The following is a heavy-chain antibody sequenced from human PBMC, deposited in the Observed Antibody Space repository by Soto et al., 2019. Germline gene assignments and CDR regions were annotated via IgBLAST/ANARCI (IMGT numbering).Heavy chain of an antibody. CDR1: GYTFTSYG. V-gene: IGHV1-18*01. CDR2: ISAYNGNT. Sequence: QVQLVQSGAEVKKPGASVKVSCKASGYTFTSYGISWVRQAPGQGLEWMGWISAYNGNTNYVQKLQGRVXXTXDXXTSTAYMEMRSLRSDDTAVYYCARDRGSQGVAFDIWGQGTMVTVSS. J-gene: IGHJ3*02. D-gene: IGHD1-26*01. CDR3: ARDRGSQGVAFDI.